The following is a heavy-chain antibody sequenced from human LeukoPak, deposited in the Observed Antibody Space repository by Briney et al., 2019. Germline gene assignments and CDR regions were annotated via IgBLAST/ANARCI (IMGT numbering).Heavy chain of an antibody. CDR1: GFTFSSYW. V-gene: IGHV3-7*01. Sequence: GGSLRLSCAASGFTFSSYWMSWVRQAPGKGLEWVANIKQDGSEKCYVDSVKGRFTISRDNAKNSLCLQMNSLRAEDTAVYYCARDGGEYSSSHFDYWGQGTLVTVSS. J-gene: IGHJ4*02. D-gene: IGHD6-6*01. CDR2: IKQDGSEK. CDR3: ARDGGEYSSSHFDY.